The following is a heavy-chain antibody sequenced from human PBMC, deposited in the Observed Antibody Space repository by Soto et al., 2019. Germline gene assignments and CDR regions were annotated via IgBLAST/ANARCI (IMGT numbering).Heavy chain of an antibody. CDR1: GFSFDDYG. CDR3: AKDGGLRKYYDFWSGYYNWNYYYGMDV. V-gene: IGHV3-20*04. D-gene: IGHD3-3*01. J-gene: IGHJ6*02. CDR2: INWNGGST. Sequence: PGGSLRLSCAASGFSFDDYGMSWVRQAPGKGLEWVSGINWNGGSTGYADSVKGRFTISRDNSKNSLYLQMNSLRTEDTALYYCAKDGGLRKYYDFWSGYYNWNYYYGMDVWGQGTTVTVSS.